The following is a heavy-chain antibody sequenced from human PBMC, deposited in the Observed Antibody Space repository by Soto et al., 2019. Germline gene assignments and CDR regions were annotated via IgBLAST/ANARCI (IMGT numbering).Heavy chain of an antibody. J-gene: IGHJ6*02. CDR1: GFTFSRFS. CDR2: ISYDGNNK. CDR3: ARDHGMFLSYYYYGMDV. V-gene: IGHV3-30-3*01. D-gene: IGHD3-10*02. Sequence: LRLSCAASGFTFSRFSMHWVRQAPGKGLAWVAVISYDGNNKHFAESVKGRFSISRDDSKNTVYLEMNNLRGDDSAVYYCARDHGMFLSYYYYGMDVWGQGTTVTVSS.